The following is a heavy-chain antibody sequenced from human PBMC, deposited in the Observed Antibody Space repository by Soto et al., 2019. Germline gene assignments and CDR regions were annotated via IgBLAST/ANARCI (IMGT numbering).Heavy chain of an antibody. CDR2: IHSSGST. CDR3: ASDGYKAIVNA. V-gene: IGHV4-59*08. D-gene: IGHD1-20*01. Sequence: SETLSLTCTVSGVSISSDYWTWIRQPPGKGLEWIGNIHSSGSTNYNPSLKSRVTISVDTSKNQFSLNLSSVTAADTAIYYCASDGYKAIVNAWARRTLVPVSS. J-gene: IGHJ4*02. CDR1: GVSISSDY.